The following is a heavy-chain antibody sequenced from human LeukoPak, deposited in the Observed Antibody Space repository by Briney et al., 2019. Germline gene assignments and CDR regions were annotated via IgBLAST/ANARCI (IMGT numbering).Heavy chain of an antibody. Sequence: ASVKVSCKASGFTFTRSAIQWVRQARGQRLEWIGWIVVGSGHTNYAQKFQERVTITRDMSTGTAYMELSSLRSEDTAVYYCAADSRYCDGDCYDYWGQGTLVTVSS. V-gene: IGHV1-58*02. D-gene: IGHD2-21*01. CDR2: IVVGSGHT. CDR3: AADSRYCDGDCYDY. J-gene: IGHJ4*02. CDR1: GFTFTRSA.